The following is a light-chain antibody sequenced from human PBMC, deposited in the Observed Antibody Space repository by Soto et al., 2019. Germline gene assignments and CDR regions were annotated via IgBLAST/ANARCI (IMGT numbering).Light chain of an antibody. CDR3: QQRSSWPRT. V-gene: IGKV3-11*01. Sequence: EIVLTQSPATMSLSPGIRYTLSCRASQNISKYLIWYQQKPGQAPRVLIYDVSNRATGIPARFSGSGSGTDFTLTISSLQTEDFAVYYCQQRSSWPRTFGQGTQVDIK. CDR1: QNISKY. J-gene: IGKJ1*01. CDR2: DVS.